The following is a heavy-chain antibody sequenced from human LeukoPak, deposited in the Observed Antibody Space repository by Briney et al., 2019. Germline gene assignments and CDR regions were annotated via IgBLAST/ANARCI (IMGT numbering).Heavy chain of an antibody. CDR2: ISYDGSNK. CDR3: ARSMTTDDY. D-gene: IGHD4-17*01. J-gene: IGHJ4*02. Sequence: GGSLRLSCAASGSTFSSYAMHWVRQAPGKGLEWVAVISYDGSNKYYADSVKGRFTISRDNSKNTLYLQMNSLRAEDTAVYYCARSMTTDDYWGQGTLVTVSS. CDR1: GSTFSSYA. V-gene: IGHV3-30-3*01.